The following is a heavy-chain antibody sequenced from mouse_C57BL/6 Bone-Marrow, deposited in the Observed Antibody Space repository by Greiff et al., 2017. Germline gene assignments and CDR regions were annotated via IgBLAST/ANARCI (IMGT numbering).Heavy chain of an antibody. Sequence: QSCKASGYTFTSYWMQWVNQRPGQGLEWIGEIDPSDSYTHYNQKFKGKATLTVDTSSNTAYMQLSSLTSEDSAVYYCARDGYYYAMDDWGQGTSVTVSS. CDR2: IDPSDSYT. CDR3: ARDGYYYAMDD. J-gene: IGHJ4*01. CDR1: GYTFTSYW. D-gene: IGHD2-3*01. V-gene: IGHV1-50*01.